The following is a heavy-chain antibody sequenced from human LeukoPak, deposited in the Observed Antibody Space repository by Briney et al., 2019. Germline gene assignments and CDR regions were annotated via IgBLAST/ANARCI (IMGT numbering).Heavy chain of an antibody. V-gene: IGHV1-46*01. CDR1: GYSFTNYY. D-gene: IGHD3-10*01. Sequence: ASVKVSCKASGYSFTNYYIHWVRQAPGQGLEWMGIIYPSGNSTSYAQKFQGRVTMTRDTSTNTVYMELSSLRSEDTAVYYCEINMVWGFNLFDYWGQGTLVTVSS. CDR2: IYPSGNST. J-gene: IGHJ4*02. CDR3: EINMVWGFNLFDY.